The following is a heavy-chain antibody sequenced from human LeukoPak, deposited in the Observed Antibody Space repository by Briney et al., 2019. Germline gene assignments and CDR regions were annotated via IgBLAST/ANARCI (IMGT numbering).Heavy chain of an antibody. CDR1: GGPISSYY. CDR3: AREGDRFGEFRVWDYYFDY. CDR2: IYTSGST. D-gene: IGHD3-10*01. Sequence: SETLSLTCTVSGGPISSYYWSWIRQPAGKGLEWIGRIYTSGSTNYNPSLKSRVTMSGDTSKNQFSLKLSSVTAADTAVYYCAREGDRFGEFRVWDYYFDYWGQGTLVTVSS. J-gene: IGHJ4*02. V-gene: IGHV4-4*07.